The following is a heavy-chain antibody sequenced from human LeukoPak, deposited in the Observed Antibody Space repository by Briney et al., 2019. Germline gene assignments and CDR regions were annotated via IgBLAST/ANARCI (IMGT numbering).Heavy chain of an antibody. CDR2: IKSDGRT. J-gene: IGHJ1*01. CDR3: ARAPSEIGGYYPEYFRH. Sequence: PGGSLRLSCAASGFTLSSYWMHWVRQAPGKGLVWVSRIKSDGRTNYADSVKGRFTISRDNAKKTVSLQMSSLRAEDTGVYYCARAPSEIGGYYPEYFRHWGQGTLVIVSS. CDR1: GFTLSSYW. V-gene: IGHV3-74*01. D-gene: IGHD3-22*01.